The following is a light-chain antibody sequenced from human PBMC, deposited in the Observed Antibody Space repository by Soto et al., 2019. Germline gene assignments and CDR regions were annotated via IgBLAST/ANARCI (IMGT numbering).Light chain of an antibody. CDR1: QSVGNS. CDR3: QQYEKWWS. CDR2: NSS. Sequence: DIVMTQSSPTLPVSPGERASLSCRASQSVGNSVAWYQQKAGQGPALLIFNSSARASGIPTRFSGSGSGSEFFLTISSLQSEDSALYFCQQYEKWWSFGQGTKVQI. V-gene: IGKV3-15*01. J-gene: IGKJ1*01.